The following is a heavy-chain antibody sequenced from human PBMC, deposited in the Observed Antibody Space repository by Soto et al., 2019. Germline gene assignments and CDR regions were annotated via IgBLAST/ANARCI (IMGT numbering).Heavy chain of an antibody. J-gene: IGHJ5*02. Sequence: GESLKISCKGSGYSFTSYWIGWMRQMPGKGLEWMGIIYPGDSDTRYSPSFQGQVTISADKSISTAYLQWSSLKASDTAMYYCARLATGYSSSNWFDPWGQGTLVTVSS. CDR1: GYSFTSYW. CDR2: IYPGDSDT. CDR3: ARLATGYSSSNWFDP. D-gene: IGHD6-6*01. V-gene: IGHV5-51*01.